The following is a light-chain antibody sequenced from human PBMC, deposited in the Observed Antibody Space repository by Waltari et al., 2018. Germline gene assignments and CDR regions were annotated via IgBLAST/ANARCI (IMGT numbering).Light chain of an antibody. J-gene: IGLJ3*02. V-gene: IGLV2-23*01. CDR2: EDT. Sequence: QSALPQPASVSGSPGPSITLSCTGTSSDVGSYNLFSWYQQHPGKVPKLIIYEDTKRPSGVSDRFSGSKSGNTASLTISGLQAEDEADYHCCAHAGSGIWVFGGGTKLTVL. CDR1: SSDVGSYNL. CDR3: CAHAGSGIWV.